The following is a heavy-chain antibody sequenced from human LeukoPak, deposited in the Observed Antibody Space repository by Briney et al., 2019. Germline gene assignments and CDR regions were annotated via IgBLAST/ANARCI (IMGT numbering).Heavy chain of an antibody. D-gene: IGHD3-10*01. Sequence: ASVKVSCKTSGYTFSNYPLYWVRQGAGQRLECVGWINTGNDNTKYSQNFQGRVTITTDTSATTAYMELTSLRSEDTAVYYCARGDSFYGSGSHYLGYWGQGTLVTVSS. CDR1: GYTFSNYP. V-gene: IGHV1-3*04. CDR3: ARGDSFYGSGSHYLGY. J-gene: IGHJ4*02. CDR2: INTGNDNT.